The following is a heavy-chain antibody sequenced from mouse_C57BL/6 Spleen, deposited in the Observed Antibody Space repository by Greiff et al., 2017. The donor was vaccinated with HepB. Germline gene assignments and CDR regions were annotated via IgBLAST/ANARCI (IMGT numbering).Heavy chain of an antibody. CDR1: GYAFSSSW. CDR3: ARGGDYYGSSGTD. J-gene: IGHJ2*01. Sequence: VQLQESGPELVKPGASVKISCKASGYAFSSSWMNWVKQRPGKGLEWIGRIYPGDGDTNYNGKFKGKATLTADKSSSTAYMQLSSLTSEDSAVYFCARGGDYYGSSGTDWGQGTTLTVSS. D-gene: IGHD1-1*01. CDR2: IYPGDGDT. V-gene: IGHV1-82*01.